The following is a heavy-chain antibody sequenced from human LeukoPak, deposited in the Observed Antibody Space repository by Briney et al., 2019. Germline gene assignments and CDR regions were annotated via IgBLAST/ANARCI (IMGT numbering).Heavy chain of an antibody. V-gene: IGHV5-51*01. D-gene: IGHD3-22*01. Sequence: GESPKISCKGSGYSFTSYWIGWVRQMPGKGLEWMGIIYPGDSDTRYSPSFQGQVTISADKSISTAYLQWSSLKASDTAMYYCARLYDSSGYFRASEYFQHWGQGTLVTVSS. CDR3: ARLYDSSGYFRASEYFQH. CDR1: GYSFTSYW. CDR2: IYPGDSDT. J-gene: IGHJ1*01.